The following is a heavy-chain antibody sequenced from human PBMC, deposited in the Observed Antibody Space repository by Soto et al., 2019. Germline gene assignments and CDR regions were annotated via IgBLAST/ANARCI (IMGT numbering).Heavy chain of an antibody. CDR3: MREPGGWGGWLAFDD. D-gene: IGHD3-10*01. CDR1: GYTCNSYA. CDR2: ISDHDGRT. V-gene: IGHV1-18*01. Sequence: QVQLVQSEAVVRKPGASVKVPCKPSGYTCNSYAISWVRQAPGQGLQWMGWISDHDGRTKYAQKDEGRLILTADTSTTTVYPQLGSVRSDDTAAYYCMREPGGWGGWLAFDDGGQGTLLTVSS. J-gene: IGHJ4*02.